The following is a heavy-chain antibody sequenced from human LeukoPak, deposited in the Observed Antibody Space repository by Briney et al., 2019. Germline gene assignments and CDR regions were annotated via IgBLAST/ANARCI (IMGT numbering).Heavy chain of an antibody. J-gene: IGHJ4*02. V-gene: IGHV3-48*01. D-gene: IGHD3-10*01. CDR2: ISSSSSTI. CDR3: AGAGWFGELAFDY. CDR1: GFTFSSYS. Sequence: PGGSLRLSCAASGFTFSSYSMNWVRQAPGKGLEWVSYISSSSSTIYYADSVKGRFTISRDNAKNSLYLQMNSLRAEDTALYYCAGAGWFGELAFDYWGQGTLVAVSS.